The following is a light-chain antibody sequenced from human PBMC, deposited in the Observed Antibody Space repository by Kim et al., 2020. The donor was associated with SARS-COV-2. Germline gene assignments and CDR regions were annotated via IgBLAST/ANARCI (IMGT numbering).Light chain of an antibody. CDR2: LNSAGSH. V-gene: IGLV4-69*01. J-gene: IGLJ3*02. Sequence: ASVKLTYNLSSGHNSYDITWHQQQADKGRRYLMKLNSAGSHTKGDGIPDRFSGSSSEAERYHNITSLQSENEADYYCQTWGTGILVFGGGTKITVL. CDR1: SGHNSYD. CDR3: QTWGTGILV.